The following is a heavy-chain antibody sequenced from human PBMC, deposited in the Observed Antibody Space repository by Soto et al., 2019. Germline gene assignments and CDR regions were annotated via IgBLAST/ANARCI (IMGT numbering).Heavy chain of an antibody. CDR1: GGSLGDYY. Sequence: QVQLQVSGPGLVKPSETLSLICTVSGGSLGDYYWTWIRQPPGKGLEWRGYISTTGVTNYNSALQSRLTMSIEASKNQFSRTLSSVTAAETAMYFCARHGGDGVVVRGWGQGTQVTVSS. CDR2: ISTTGVT. J-gene: IGHJ4*02. D-gene: IGHD2-21*01. V-gene: IGHV4-4*08. CDR3: ARHGGDGVVVRG.